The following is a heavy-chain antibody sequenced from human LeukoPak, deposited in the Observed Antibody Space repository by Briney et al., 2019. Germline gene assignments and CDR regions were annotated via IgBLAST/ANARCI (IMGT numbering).Heavy chain of an antibody. CDR1: GGSISSYY. J-gene: IGHJ4*02. CDR2: IYYSGST. D-gene: IGHD5-18*01. V-gene: IGHV4-59*12. CDR3: ARVSGYSYGRTLDY. Sequence: PSETLSLTCTVSGGSISSYYWSWIRQPPGKGLEWIGSIYYSGSTYYNPSLKSRVTISVDTSKNQFSLKLSSVTAADTAVYYCARVSGYSYGRTLDYWGQGTLVTVSS.